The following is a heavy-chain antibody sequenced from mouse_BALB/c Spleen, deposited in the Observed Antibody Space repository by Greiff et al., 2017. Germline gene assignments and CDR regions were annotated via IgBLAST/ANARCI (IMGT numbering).Heavy chain of an antibody. Sequence: EVKLVESGGGLVQPGGSRKLSCAASGFTFSSFGMHWVRQAPEKGLEWVAYISSGSSTIYYADTVKGRFTISRDNPKNTLFLQMTSLRSEDTAMYYCARGGLRHFDDWGEGTTVTVSS. CDR2: ISSGSSTI. CDR1: GFTFSSFG. D-gene: IGHD2-4*01. J-gene: IGHJ1*01. CDR3: ARGGLRHFDD. V-gene: IGHV5-17*02.